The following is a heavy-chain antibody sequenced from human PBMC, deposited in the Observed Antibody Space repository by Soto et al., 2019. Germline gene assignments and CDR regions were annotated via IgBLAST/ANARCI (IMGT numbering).Heavy chain of an antibody. CDR2: ISWNSGSI. J-gene: IGHJ3*02. CDR3: ATKPEVIRLDAFDI. Sequence: GGSLRLSCAASGFTFDDYAMHWVRQAPGKGLEWVSGISWNSGSIGYADSVKGRFTISRDNAKNSLYLQMNSLRAEDTVLYYCATKPEVIRLDAFDIWGQGTMVTVSS. CDR1: GFTFDDYA. D-gene: IGHD3-22*01. V-gene: IGHV3-9*01.